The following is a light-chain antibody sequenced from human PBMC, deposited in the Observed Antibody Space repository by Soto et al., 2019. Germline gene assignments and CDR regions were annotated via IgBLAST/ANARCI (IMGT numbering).Light chain of an antibody. Sequence: QSVLTQPPSASETPGQRITISCSGSSSNIGSNYVYWYQQLPGTAPQLLMYRNDQRPSGVPDRFSGSKSGTSASLAISGLRSEDEADYYCAAWDDILSGVAFGGGTKLTVL. CDR3: AAWDDILSGVA. V-gene: IGLV1-47*01. CDR2: RND. J-gene: IGLJ2*01. CDR1: SSNIGSNY.